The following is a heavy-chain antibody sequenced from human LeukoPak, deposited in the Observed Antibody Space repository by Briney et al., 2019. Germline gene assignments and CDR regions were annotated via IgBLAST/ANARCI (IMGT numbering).Heavy chain of an antibody. J-gene: IGHJ4*02. V-gene: IGHV3-33*01. CDR1: GFTFSSYG. D-gene: IGHD5-18*01. CDR2: IWYDGSNK. Sequence: GGSLRLSCAASGFTFSSYGMHWVRQAPGKGLEWVAVIWYDGSNKYYADSVKGRFTISRDNSENTLYLQMNSLRAEDTAVYYCARDHGYSYGYGGAYWGQGTLVTVSS. CDR3: ARDHGYSYGYGGAY.